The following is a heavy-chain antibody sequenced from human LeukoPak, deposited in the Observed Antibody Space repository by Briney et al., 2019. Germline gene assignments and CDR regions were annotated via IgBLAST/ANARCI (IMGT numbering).Heavy chain of an antibody. CDR3: AGGQGWLLDY. CDR1: GFTFSSYW. Sequence: GGSLRLSCAASGFTFSSYWMTWVRQAPGKGLEWVANIKQDGREKYYVDSVKGRFTISRDNAKNSLLLQMNSLRVEDTAVYYCAGGQGWLLDYWGQGTLVTVSS. CDR2: IKQDGREK. V-gene: IGHV3-7*05. J-gene: IGHJ4*02. D-gene: IGHD2-15*01.